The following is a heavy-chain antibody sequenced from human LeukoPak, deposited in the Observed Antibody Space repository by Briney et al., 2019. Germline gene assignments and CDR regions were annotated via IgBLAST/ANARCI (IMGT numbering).Heavy chain of an antibody. V-gene: IGHV1-46*01. CDR2: INPSGGST. Sequence: ASVKVSCTASGYTFTSYYMHWVRQAPGQGLEWMGIINPSGGSTSYAQKFQGRVTMTRDMSTSTVYMELSSLRSEDTAVYYCARRHGSGWYGDDYWGQGTLVTVSS. CDR3: ARRHGSGWYGDDY. CDR1: GYTFTSYY. J-gene: IGHJ4*02. D-gene: IGHD6-19*01.